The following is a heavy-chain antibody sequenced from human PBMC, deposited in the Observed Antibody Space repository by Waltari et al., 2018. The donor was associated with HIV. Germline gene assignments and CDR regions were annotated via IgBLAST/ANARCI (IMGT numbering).Heavy chain of an antibody. CDR2: ISQYGSRS. CDR1: GFDFSKNG. V-gene: IGHV3-30*03. D-gene: IGHD3-16*01. CDR3: VWGLDKYEVIDDAVLSVDY. J-gene: IGHJ4*02. Sequence: QVHLVESGGGVVQPGRSLTLSCSASGFDFSKNGLHWVRQTPGKGLQWLAVISQYGSRSEYGDSVKGRFTVSRDNAKNTLFLQMNDLRVADSAVYYCVWGLDKYEVIDDAVLSVDYWGQGTLVTVSP.